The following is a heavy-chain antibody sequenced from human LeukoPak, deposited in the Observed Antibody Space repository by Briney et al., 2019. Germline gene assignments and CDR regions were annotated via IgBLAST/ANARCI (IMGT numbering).Heavy chain of an antibody. CDR3: ARFAYCGGHCWYYFDY. D-gene: IGHD2-21*02. CDR2: IYSSGST. Sequence: SETLSLTCTVSGGSVSSGSYYWSWIRQPPGKGLEWIGYIYSSGSTNYNPSLKSRITISVDTSKNQFSLKLSSVTAADTAVYYCARFAYCGGHCWYYFDYWGQGSLVTVSS. V-gene: IGHV4-61*01. CDR1: GGSVSSGSYY. J-gene: IGHJ4*02.